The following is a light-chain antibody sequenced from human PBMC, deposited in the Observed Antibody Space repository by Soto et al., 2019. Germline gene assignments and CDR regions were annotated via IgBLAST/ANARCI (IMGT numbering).Light chain of an antibody. J-gene: IGKJ1*01. Sequence: DIQVTQSPSSLSASVGDRVTITCRASQSISSYLNWYRQKPGRAPNLLIYAASKLQSGVLSRFSGSGSGTDFTLTISSLQPGDFAIYYCHQSYSAPWTFGQGTKVEIK. V-gene: IGKV1-39*01. CDR2: AAS. CDR3: HQSYSAPWT. CDR1: QSISSY.